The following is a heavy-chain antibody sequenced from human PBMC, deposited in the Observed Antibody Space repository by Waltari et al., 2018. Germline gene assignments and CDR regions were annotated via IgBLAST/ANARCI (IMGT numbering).Heavy chain of an antibody. CDR2: ISASGDRT. J-gene: IGHJ4*02. CDR1: GFHFSLYA. V-gene: IGHV3-23*01. CDR3: ATPTWYADYRFAF. D-gene: IGHD4-17*01. Sequence: EKLLESGGGLAQPGGSLRLSGAASGFHFSLYALSWVRQAPGEGLEWVSAISASGDRTYYADSVKGRLTISRDNSNNTLYLQLSSLRADDTAIYYCATPTWYADYRFAFWGQGTLVTVSS.